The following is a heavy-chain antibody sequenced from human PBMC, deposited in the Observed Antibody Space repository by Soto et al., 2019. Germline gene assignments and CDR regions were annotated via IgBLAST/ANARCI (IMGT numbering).Heavy chain of an antibody. CDR2: IWYDGSKK. Sequence: GGSLRLSCAASGVSFSSYGMHWVRQAPGKGLEWVAVIWYDGSKKYYVDSVKGRFIISRDNSKNTLFLQMNSLRAEDTAVYYCARDGGSARQHDAFPTRGQATIVTAS. CDR1: GVSFSSYG. J-gene: IGHJ3*01. CDR3: ARDGGSARQHDAFPT. V-gene: IGHV3-33*01. D-gene: IGHD6-25*01.